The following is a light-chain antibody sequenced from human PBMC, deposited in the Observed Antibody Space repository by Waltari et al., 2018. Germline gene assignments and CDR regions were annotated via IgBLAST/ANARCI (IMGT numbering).Light chain of an antibody. CDR1: SSDVGRYHY. V-gene: IGLV2-14*01. Sequence: QSALTQPASVSGSPGQSITISCTGSSSDVGRYHYVSWYQQFPDSAPNLMIYDVTNRPSGVSNRFSGSKSANTPSLTISGLQPEDEADYYCASYIPGSTLVFGGGTKLTVL. CDR3: ASYIPGSTLV. J-gene: IGLJ3*02. CDR2: DVT.